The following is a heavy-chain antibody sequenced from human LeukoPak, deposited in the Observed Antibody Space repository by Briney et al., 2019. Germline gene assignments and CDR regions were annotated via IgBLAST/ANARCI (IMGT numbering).Heavy chain of an antibody. CDR2: IYSGGNT. Sequence: GGSLRLSCAASGFTVSSNYMSWVRQAPGKGLEWVSVIYSGGNTYYADSVKGRFTISRDNSKNTLYLQMNSLRAEDTAVYYCAREVVVVPAAVHFDYWGQGTLVTVSS. J-gene: IGHJ4*02. CDR1: GFTVSSNY. V-gene: IGHV3-53*01. D-gene: IGHD2-2*02. CDR3: AREVVVVPAAVHFDY.